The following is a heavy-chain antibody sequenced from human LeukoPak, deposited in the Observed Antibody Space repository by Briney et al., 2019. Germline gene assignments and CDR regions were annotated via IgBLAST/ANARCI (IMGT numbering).Heavy chain of an antibody. Sequence: GGSLRLSCAASGFTFSSYIMYWVRQAPGRGLEWVALISYDGSNKYYADSVKGRFAISRDNSKNTLYLQVNSLRAEDTALYYCARDYRSGTPTYGMDVWGQGTTVTVSS. CDR1: GFTFSSYI. CDR3: ARDYRSGTPTYGMDV. D-gene: IGHD1-1*01. CDR2: ISYDGSNK. J-gene: IGHJ6*02. V-gene: IGHV3-30*09.